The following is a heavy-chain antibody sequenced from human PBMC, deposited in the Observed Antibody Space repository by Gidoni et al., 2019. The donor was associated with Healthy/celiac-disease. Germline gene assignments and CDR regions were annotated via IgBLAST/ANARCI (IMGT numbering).Heavy chain of an antibody. CDR2: ISYDGSNK. J-gene: IGHJ4*02. Sequence: QVQLVESGGGVVQPGRSLRLSCAASGFTFSSYGMHWVRQAPGKGLEWVAVISYDGSNKYYADSVKGRFTISRDNSKNTLYLQMNSLRAEDTAVYYCAKDTPPQYSSPSYFDYWGQGTLVTVSS. CDR3: AKDTPPQYSSPSYFDY. V-gene: IGHV3-30*18. CDR1: GFTFSSYG. D-gene: IGHD6-6*01.